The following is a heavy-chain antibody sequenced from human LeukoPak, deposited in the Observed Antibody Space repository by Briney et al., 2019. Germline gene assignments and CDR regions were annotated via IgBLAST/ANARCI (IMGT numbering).Heavy chain of an antibody. D-gene: IGHD4-23*01. Sequence: GGSLRLSCAASGFTLDDYAMHWVRQAPGKGLEWVSGISWNSGSIGYADSVKGRFTISRDNAKNSLYLQMSSLRAEDTALYYCAKDISGGPLGYWGQGTLVTVSS. J-gene: IGHJ4*02. CDR3: AKDISGGPLGY. CDR2: ISWNSGSI. V-gene: IGHV3-9*01. CDR1: GFTLDDYA.